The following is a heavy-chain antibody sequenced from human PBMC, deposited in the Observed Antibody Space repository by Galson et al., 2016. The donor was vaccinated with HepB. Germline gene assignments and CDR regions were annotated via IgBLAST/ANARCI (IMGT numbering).Heavy chain of an antibody. D-gene: IGHD2-21*02. Sequence: SVKVSCKASGYTFTSYAMQWVRRAPGQGLEWMGWINNDSGYTKYSQKFQGRVTITRDTSSRTAYLELSRLTSEDTAVYYCVKGPFDGGDVYWGQGTLVTVSS. CDR2: INNDSGYT. CDR3: VKGPFDGGDVY. V-gene: IGHV1-3*04. CDR1: GYTFTSYA. J-gene: IGHJ4*02.